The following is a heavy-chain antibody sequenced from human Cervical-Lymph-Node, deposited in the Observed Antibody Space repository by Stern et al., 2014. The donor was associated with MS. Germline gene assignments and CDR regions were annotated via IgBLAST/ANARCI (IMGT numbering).Heavy chain of an antibody. CDR3: AKAQSSGYFDGMDV. V-gene: IGHV3-9*01. D-gene: IGHD3-22*01. CDR1: GFTFDDYA. Sequence: EVQLVQSGGGLVQPGRSLRLSCAVSGFTFDDYAMHWVRQAPGKGLEWVSGINWSSGSIGYADSVKGRFTISRDNAKNSLYLQMNSLRAEDTALYYCAKAQSSGYFDGMDVWGQGTTVTVSS. CDR2: INWSSGSI. J-gene: IGHJ6*02.